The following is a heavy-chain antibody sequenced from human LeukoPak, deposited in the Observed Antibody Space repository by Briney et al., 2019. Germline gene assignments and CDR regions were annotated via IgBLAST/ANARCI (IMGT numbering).Heavy chain of an antibody. CDR2: ISWNSGSI. D-gene: IGHD1-14*01. CDR3: AKSQPTDYYYYYMDV. V-gene: IGHV3-9*01. CDR1: GFTFDDYA. Sequence: GRSLRLSCAASGFTFDDYAMHWDRQAPGKGLEWVSGISWNSGSIGYADSVKGRFTISRDNAKNSLYLQMNSLRAEDTALYYCAKSQPTDYYYYYMDVWGKGTTVTVSS. J-gene: IGHJ6*03.